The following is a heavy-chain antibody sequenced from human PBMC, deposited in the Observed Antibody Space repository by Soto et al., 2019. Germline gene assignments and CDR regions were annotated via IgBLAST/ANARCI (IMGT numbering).Heavy chain of an antibody. V-gene: IGHV3-23*01. CDR3: AKDHYDYIWGSYPVPLAFDI. CDR1: GFTFSSYA. D-gene: IGHD3-16*02. Sequence: GGSLRLSCAASGFTFSSYAMSWVRQAPGKGLEWVSAISGSGGSTYYADSVKGRFTISRDNSKNTLYLQMNSLRAEDTAVYYCAKDHYDYIWGSYPVPLAFDIWGQGTMVTV. J-gene: IGHJ3*02. CDR2: ISGSGGST.